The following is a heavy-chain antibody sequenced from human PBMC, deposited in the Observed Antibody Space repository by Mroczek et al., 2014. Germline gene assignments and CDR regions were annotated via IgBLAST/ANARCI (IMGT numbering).Heavy chain of an antibody. V-gene: IGHV3-33*01. CDR2: IWYDGSNK. CDR1: GFTFSSYG. CDR3: ARDGYCSGGSCSYGMDV. Sequence: QVQLQQSGGGVVQPGRSLRLSCAASGFTFSSYGMHWVRQAPGKGLEWVAVIWYDGSNKYYADSVKGRFTISRDNSKNTLYLQMNSLRAEDTAVYYCARDGYCSGGSCSYGMDVWGQGTTVTVSS. D-gene: IGHD2-15*01. J-gene: IGHJ6*02.